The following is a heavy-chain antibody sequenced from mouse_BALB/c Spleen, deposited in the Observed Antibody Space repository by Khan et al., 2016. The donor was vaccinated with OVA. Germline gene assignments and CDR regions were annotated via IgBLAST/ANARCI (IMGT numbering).Heavy chain of an antibody. CDR3: AISYHGSDWYFAV. CDR2: IYPGGGRI. CDR1: GYTFSSYY. D-gene: IGHD1-1*01. Sequence: QVQLKQSGPELVKPGSSVKMSCKASGYTFSSYYIHWVKQRPGQGLEWIGWIYPGGGRIKYNEKFKGKTTLTADKSSRKAYMLLSSLTSEDSAIXFCAISYHGSDWYFAVWGAGTTVTVSS. J-gene: IGHJ1*01. V-gene: IGHV1S56*01.